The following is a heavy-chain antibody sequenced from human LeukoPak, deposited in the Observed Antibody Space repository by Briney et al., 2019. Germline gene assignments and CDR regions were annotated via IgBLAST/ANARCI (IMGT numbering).Heavy chain of an antibody. CDR2: IIPILGIA. J-gene: IGHJ4*02. Sequence: GASVKASCKASGGTFSSYAIGWVRQAPGQGLEWMGRIIPILGIANYAQKFQGRVTITADKSTSTAYMELSSLRSEDTAVYYCARVRDYYFDYWGQGTLVTVSS. CDR3: ARVRDYYFDY. CDR1: GGTFSSYA. D-gene: IGHD3/OR15-3a*01. V-gene: IGHV1-69*04.